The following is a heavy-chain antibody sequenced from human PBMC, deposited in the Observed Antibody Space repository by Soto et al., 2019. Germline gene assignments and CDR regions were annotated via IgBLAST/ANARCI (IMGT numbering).Heavy chain of an antibody. J-gene: IGHJ6*02. CDR2: ISGSGGST. Sequence: GGSQRLSCAASGVTFSSYAMSWVRQAPGKGLEWVSAISGSGGSTYYADSVKGRFTISRDNSKNTLYLQMNSLRAEDTAVYYCAKDPILRFLEWLGPHYYYGMDVWGQGTTVTVSS. CDR1: GVTFSSYA. CDR3: AKDPILRFLEWLGPHYYYGMDV. V-gene: IGHV3-23*01. D-gene: IGHD3-3*01.